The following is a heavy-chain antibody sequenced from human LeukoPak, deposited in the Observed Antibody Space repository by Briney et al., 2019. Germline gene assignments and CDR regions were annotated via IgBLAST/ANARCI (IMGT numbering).Heavy chain of an antibody. CDR3: ARDASRTAWFDP. CDR1: GGSISSSSYY. V-gene: IGHV4-39*07. J-gene: IGHJ5*02. D-gene: IGHD1-14*01. CDR2: IYYSGST. Sequence: SETLSLTCTVSGGSISSSSYYWGWIRQPPGKGLEWIGSIYYSGSTYYNPSLKSRVTISVDTSKNQFSLKLSSVTAADTAVYYCARDASRTAWFDPWGQGTLVTVSS.